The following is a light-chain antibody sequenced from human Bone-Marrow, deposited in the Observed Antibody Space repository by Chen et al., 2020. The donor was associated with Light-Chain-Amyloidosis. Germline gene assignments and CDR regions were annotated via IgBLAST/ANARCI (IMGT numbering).Light chain of an antibody. Sequence: QSALTQPASVSGSPGQSITISRTGTGSDVGGDNHVSWYQQHPDKAPKLMIYEVTNRASCVPERFSGSKSDNTASLTISGLQTEDEADYFCSTYTMTNTLVFGSGTRVTVL. CDR3: STYTMTNTLV. CDR1: GSDVGGDNH. CDR2: EVT. J-gene: IGLJ1*01. V-gene: IGLV2-14*01.